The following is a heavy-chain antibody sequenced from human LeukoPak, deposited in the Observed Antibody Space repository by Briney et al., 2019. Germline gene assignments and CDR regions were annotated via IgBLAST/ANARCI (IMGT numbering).Heavy chain of an antibody. CDR3: ARVGYSSSWYDDY. V-gene: IGHV1-46*01. CDR2: INPSGGST. Sequence: ASVKVSCKASGYTFTSYYMHWVRQAPDKGFGWMGIINPSGGSTSYAQKSQGRVTMTRDTSTSTVYMELSSLRSEDTAVYYCARVGYSSSWYDDYWGQGTLVTASS. J-gene: IGHJ4*02. D-gene: IGHD6-13*01. CDR1: GYTFTSYY.